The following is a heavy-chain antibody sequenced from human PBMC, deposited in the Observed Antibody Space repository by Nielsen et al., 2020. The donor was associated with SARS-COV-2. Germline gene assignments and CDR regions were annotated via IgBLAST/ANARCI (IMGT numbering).Heavy chain of an antibody. Sequence: GESLKISCATSGFTFTSYLMHWVRQAPGRGLEWVAAISYDGSKKDYADSVKGRFTISRDNSKNTLYLQMNSLRAEDTAVYYCARSRSGSYMYYFDYWGQGTLVTVSS. CDR2: ISYDGSKK. D-gene: IGHD3-10*01. V-gene: IGHV3-30*04. J-gene: IGHJ4*02. CDR3: ARSRSGSYMYYFDY. CDR1: GFTFTSYL.